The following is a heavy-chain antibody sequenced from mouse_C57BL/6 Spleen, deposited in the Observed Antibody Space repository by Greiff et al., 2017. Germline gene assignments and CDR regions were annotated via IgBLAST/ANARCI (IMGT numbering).Heavy chain of an antibody. CDR2: IHPNSGST. CDR1: GYTFTSYW. CDR3: ARLGYDGYFDY. J-gene: IGHJ2*01. Sequence: VQLQQPGAELVKPGASVKLSCKASGYTFTSYWMHWVKQRPGQGLEWIGMIHPNSGSTNYNEKFKSKATLTVDKSSSTAYMQLSSLTSEDSAVYYCARLGYDGYFDYWGQGTTLTVSS. V-gene: IGHV1-64*01. D-gene: IGHD2-3*01.